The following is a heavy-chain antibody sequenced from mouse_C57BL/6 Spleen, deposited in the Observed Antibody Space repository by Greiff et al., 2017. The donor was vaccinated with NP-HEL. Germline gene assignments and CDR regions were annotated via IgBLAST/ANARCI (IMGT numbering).Heavy chain of an antibody. V-gene: IGHV2-6*03. CDR3: ARLEDDDAYAMDY. Sequence: VQLQQSGPGLVAPSQRLSITCTVSGFSFTSYGVHWVRQPPGKGLEWLVVIWSDGSTTYNSALKSRLSISKDNSKSQVFIKMNSLQTDDTAMYYGARLEDDDAYAMDYWGQGTSVTVSS. D-gene: IGHD2-4*01. CDR2: IWSDGST. J-gene: IGHJ4*01. CDR1: GFSFTSYG.